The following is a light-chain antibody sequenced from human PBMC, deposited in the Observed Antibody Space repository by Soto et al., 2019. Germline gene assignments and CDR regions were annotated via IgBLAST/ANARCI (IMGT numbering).Light chain of an antibody. V-gene: IGLV2-23*03. Sequence: QSVLTQPASVSGSSGQSITISCTGTSSDVGTYNLVSWYQQHPGKVPKVIIYEGSERPSGVSDRFSGSKSGSTASLTISGLQPEDEDDYYCCSYSGTDTLVVFGGGTKLTVL. CDR3: CSYSGTDTLVV. J-gene: IGLJ2*01. CDR2: EGS. CDR1: SSDVGTYNL.